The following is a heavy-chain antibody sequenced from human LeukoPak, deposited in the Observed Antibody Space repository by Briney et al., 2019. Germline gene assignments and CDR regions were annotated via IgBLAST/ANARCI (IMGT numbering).Heavy chain of an antibody. Sequence: PGGSLRLSCAASGFTLSSYSMHWFRQAPGKGLEFVSAISYNGDRYYANSVKGRFTISRDISKNTLYLQMGSLRPEDMAVYYCARVDSGSACASWGQGILVTVSS. D-gene: IGHD6-19*01. CDR3: ARVDSGSACAS. J-gene: IGHJ1*01. CDR2: ISYNGDR. CDR1: GFTLSSYS. V-gene: IGHV3-64*01.